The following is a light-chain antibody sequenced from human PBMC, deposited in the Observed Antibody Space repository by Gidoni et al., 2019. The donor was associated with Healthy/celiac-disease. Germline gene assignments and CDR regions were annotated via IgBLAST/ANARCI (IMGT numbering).Light chain of an antibody. CDR3: QQSYSTPLT. CDR2: AAS. CDR1: QSISSY. Sequence: DIQMTQSSSSLSASVGDRVTITCRASQSISSYLNWYPQKPGKAPKLLIYAASSLQSGVPSRFSGSGSGTDFTLTISSLQPEDFAAYYCQQSYSTPLTFGGGTKVEIK. J-gene: IGKJ4*01. V-gene: IGKV1-39*01.